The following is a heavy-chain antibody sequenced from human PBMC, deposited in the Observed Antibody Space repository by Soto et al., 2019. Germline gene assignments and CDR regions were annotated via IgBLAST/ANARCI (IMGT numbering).Heavy chain of an antibody. D-gene: IGHD3-3*01. CDR3: ARDLVGIADFWPGYYQNHGAFDM. Sequence: SETLSLTCAVSGGSISSSNWWSWVRQPPGKGLEWIGEIYHSGSTNYNPSLKSRVTISVDKSKNQFSLKLSSVTAADTAVYYWARDLVGIADFWPGYYQNHGAFDMGAHGTMVTVSS. J-gene: IGHJ3*02. CDR2: IYHSGST. V-gene: IGHV4-4*02. CDR1: GGSISSSNW.